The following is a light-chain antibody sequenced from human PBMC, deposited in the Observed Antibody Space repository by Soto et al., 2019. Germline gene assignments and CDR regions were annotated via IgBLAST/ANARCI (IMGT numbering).Light chain of an antibody. CDR1: QSVSAGY. CDR2: ETS. CDR3: QPYGDSPT. V-gene: IGKV3-20*01. J-gene: IGKJ1*01. Sequence: IVFASSPGTLSFPPRERAALPCRAVQSVSAGYFAWYQQKPGQAPSLLIYETSSRTTGPPGRFSGSGSGTDLTLTISTLEPEDFAVYYRQPYGDSPTFGQGTKVDNK.